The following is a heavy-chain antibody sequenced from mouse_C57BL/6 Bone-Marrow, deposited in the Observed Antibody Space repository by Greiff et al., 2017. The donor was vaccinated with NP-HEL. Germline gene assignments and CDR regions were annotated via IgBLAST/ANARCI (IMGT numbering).Heavy chain of an antibody. CDR2: ISNGGGST. J-gene: IGHJ4*01. CDR1: GFTFSDYY. Sequence: EVKLVESGGGLVQPGGSLKLSCAASGFTFSDYYMYWVRQTPEKRLEWVAYISNGGGSTYYPDTVKGRFTISRDNAKNTLYLQMSRLKSEDTAMYYCARQRLLDAMGYWGQGTSVTVSS. V-gene: IGHV5-12*01. CDR3: ARQRLLDAMGY. D-gene: IGHD2-10*01.